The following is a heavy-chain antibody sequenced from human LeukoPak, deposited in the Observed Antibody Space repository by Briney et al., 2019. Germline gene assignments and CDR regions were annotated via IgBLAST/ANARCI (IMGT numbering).Heavy chain of an antibody. CDR1: GFPFSDYY. CDR2: ISGSANTI. Sequence: GGSLRLSCAASGFPFSDYYMSWIRQAPGKGLEWVSHISGSANTIYNADSVKGRFTISRDNAKNSLFLQMNSLGAEDTDVYYCARGRDQVWLPTFDYWGQGTLVTVSS. CDR3: ARGRDQVWLPTFDY. D-gene: IGHD5-12*01. V-gene: IGHV3-11*01. J-gene: IGHJ4*02.